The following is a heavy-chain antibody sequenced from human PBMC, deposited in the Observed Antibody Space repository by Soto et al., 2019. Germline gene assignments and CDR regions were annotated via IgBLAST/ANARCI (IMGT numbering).Heavy chain of an antibody. J-gene: IGHJ4*02. CDR3: ARTAPMDAGEKYYYDF. CDR1: GGTFSTFG. D-gene: IGHD3-16*01. CDR2: IIPFFGTA. V-gene: IGHV1-69*13. Sequence: SVKVSCKTSGGTFSTFGISWVRQAPGQGLEWMGGIIPFFGTAEYSQKFEDRITITADESTNTVYMDLRSLTSEDTAIYYCARTAPMDAGEKYYYDFWGQGALVTVSS.